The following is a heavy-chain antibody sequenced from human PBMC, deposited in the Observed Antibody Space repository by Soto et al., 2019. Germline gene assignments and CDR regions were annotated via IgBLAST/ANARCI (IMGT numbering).Heavy chain of an antibody. CDR2: ITISGNYI. CDR3: AKVGVLRTNFRWFDL. V-gene: IGHV3-21*01. Sequence: PGGSLRLSCAASGFAFQTYTMEWLRQPPGKGLEWVSSITISGNYIYYAGSVKGRFTISRDNGRNSVYLQMNSLRAEDTAVYYCAKVGVLRTNFRWFDLWGQGTLVTVSS. CDR1: GFAFQTYT. J-gene: IGHJ5*02. D-gene: IGHD2-8*01.